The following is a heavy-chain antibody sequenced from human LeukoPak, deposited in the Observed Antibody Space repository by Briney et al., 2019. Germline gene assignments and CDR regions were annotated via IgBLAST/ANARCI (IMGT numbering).Heavy chain of an antibody. CDR2: ISSRSATI. J-gene: IGHJ4*02. CDR1: GFTFSSYS. CDR3: ARDPLSSSSFDL. D-gene: IGHD6-13*01. V-gene: IGHV3-48*01. Sequence: GGSLRLSCAASGFTFSSYSMNWVRQAPGKGLEWVSYISSRSATIYYADSVKGRFTIPRDNAKNSLYLQMNSLSAEDTAVYYCARDPLSSSSFDLWGQGTLVTVSS.